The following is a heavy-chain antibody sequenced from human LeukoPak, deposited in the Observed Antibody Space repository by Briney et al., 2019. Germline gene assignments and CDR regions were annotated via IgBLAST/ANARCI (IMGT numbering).Heavy chain of an antibody. V-gene: IGHV4-39*07. CDR2: IYYSGST. CDR3: ARSHWGPYGSRIANWFDP. Sequence: PSETLSLTCSVSGGSISSSNYYWGWIRQPPGKGLEWIGSIYYSGSTYYNPSLKSRVTISVDTSKNQFSLKLSSVTAADTAVYYCARSHWGPYGSRIANWFDPWGQGTLVTVSS. D-gene: IGHD6-13*01. CDR1: GGSISSSNYY. J-gene: IGHJ5*02.